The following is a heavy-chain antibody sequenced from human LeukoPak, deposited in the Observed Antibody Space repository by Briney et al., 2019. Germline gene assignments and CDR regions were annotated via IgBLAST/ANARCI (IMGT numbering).Heavy chain of an antibody. D-gene: IGHD2-15*01. Sequence: SETLSLTCAVSGGSFSSYYWGWIRQPPGKGLEWIGSIYYSGSTYYNPSLKSRVTISVDTSKNQFSLKLSSVTAADTAVYYCASGIVVVVAARYYFDYWGQGTLVTVSS. CDR1: GGSFSSYY. V-gene: IGHV4-39*01. J-gene: IGHJ4*02. CDR3: ASGIVVVVAARYYFDY. CDR2: IYYSGST.